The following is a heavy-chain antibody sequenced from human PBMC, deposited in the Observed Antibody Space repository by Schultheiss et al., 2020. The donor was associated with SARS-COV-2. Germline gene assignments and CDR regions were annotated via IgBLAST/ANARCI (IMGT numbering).Heavy chain of an antibody. Sequence: SETLSLTCSVSGGSVSSGSYYWTWIRQSPGRGLEWIGYIYHSGGTRYHPSLKSRVTMSVDSSNQFSLRLSSVTASDTAVYYCARTIDFWSGFRLGWFDPWGQGTLVTVSS. J-gene: IGHJ5*02. D-gene: IGHD3-3*01. CDR2: IYHSGGT. V-gene: IGHV4-61*01. CDR1: GGSVSSGSYY. CDR3: ARTIDFWSGFRLGWFDP.